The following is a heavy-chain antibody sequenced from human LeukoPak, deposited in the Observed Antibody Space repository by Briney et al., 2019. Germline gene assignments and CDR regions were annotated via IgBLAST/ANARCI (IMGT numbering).Heavy chain of an antibody. CDR1: GVTVSSNH. Sequence: GGSLRLSCAVSGVTVSSNHMSWVRQAPGKGLEWVAVISYDEINQHSADSVKGRIIISRDNSKNTLYLQLNNLRVEDTAMYYCAREQQQLADYWGQGTLVTVSS. D-gene: IGHD6-13*01. CDR3: AREQQQLADY. J-gene: IGHJ4*02. CDR2: ISYDEINQ. V-gene: IGHV3-30*03.